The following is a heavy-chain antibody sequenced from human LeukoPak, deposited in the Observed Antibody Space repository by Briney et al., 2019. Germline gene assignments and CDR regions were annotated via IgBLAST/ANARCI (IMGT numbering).Heavy chain of an antibody. J-gene: IGHJ6*03. D-gene: IGHD3-9*01. CDR2: INHSGST. CDR3: ARLRYFGGPTSSYYYYYMDV. Sequence: SETLSLTCAVYGGSFSGYYLTWIRQPPGKGLEWIGEINHSGSTNYNPSLKSRVTISVDTSKNQFSLKLSSVTAADTAVYYCARLRYFGGPTSSYYYYYMDVWGTGTTVTVSS. CDR1: GGSFSGYY. V-gene: IGHV4-34*01.